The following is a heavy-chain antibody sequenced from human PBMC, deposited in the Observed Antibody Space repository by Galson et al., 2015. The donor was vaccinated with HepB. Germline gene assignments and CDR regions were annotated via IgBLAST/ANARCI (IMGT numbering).Heavy chain of an antibody. CDR2: ISNDGSNK. CDR1: GFTFSSYA. Sequence: SLRLSCVASGFTFSSYAMHWVRQAPGKGLEWVAYISNDGSNKYYVDSVKGRFTISRDNSENTLYLQMNSLRAEDTAVYYCAKEGYYDYIWGRYRHTRPFVFWGQGTLVTVSS. J-gene: IGHJ4*02. D-gene: IGHD3-16*02. V-gene: IGHV3-30*18. CDR3: AKEGYYDYIWGRYRHTRPFVF.